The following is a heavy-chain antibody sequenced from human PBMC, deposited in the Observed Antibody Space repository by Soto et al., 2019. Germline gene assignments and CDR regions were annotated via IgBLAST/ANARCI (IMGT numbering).Heavy chain of an antibody. J-gene: IGHJ6*02. CDR3: GRGPSPRAPAGGTPYYYAMDV. D-gene: IGHD6-13*01. Sequence: ASVKVSCKASGYDFTAYDINWVRQASGQGLEWMGWMNPINGATGSARRFQGRVSMTRSTATGTAYLELTSLRSDDSAVYYCGRGPSPRAPAGGTPYYYAMDVWGQGTTVTVSS. CDR1: GYDFTAYD. V-gene: IGHV1-8*02. CDR2: MNPINGAT.